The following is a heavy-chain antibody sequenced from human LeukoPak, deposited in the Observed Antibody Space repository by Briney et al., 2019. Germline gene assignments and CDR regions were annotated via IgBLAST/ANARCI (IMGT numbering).Heavy chain of an antibody. CDR2: IYYSGST. J-gene: IGHJ4*02. Sequence: SETLSLTCTVSGGSISSYYWSWIREPPGKGLVWIGYIYYSGSTNYNPSLKSRATISVDTSKNQFSLKLSSVTAADTAVYYCARAGIVATNYDYWGQGTLVTVSS. V-gene: IGHV4-59*01. CDR1: GGSISSYY. D-gene: IGHD5-12*01. CDR3: ARAGIVATNYDY.